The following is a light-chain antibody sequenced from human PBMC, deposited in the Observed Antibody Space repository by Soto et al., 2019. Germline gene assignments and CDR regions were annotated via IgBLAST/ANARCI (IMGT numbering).Light chain of an antibody. V-gene: IGLV2-23*03. CDR1: SSDVGSYNL. CDR3: CSYAGSSTFHV. J-gene: IGLJ1*01. Sequence: QSALTQPASVSGSPGQSITISCTGTSSDVGSYNLVSWYQQHPGKAPKLMIYEGSKRPSGVSNRFSGSKSGNTASLTISGLQAEDEADYSCCSYAGSSTFHVFGTGTKLTVL. CDR2: EGS.